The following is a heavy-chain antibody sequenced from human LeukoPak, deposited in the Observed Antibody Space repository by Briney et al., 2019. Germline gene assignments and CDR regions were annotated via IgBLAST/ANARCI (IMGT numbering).Heavy chain of an antibody. V-gene: IGHV7-4-1*02. CDR1: GYTFTGYY. Sequence: ASVKVSCKASGYTFTGYYMHWVRQAPGQGLEWMGWINTNTGNPTYAQGFTGRFVFSLDTSVSTAYLQISSLKAEDTAVYYCARDRVVMGFDPWGQGTLVTVSS. CDR3: ARDRVVMGFDP. CDR2: INTNTGNP. D-gene: IGHD2-21*01. J-gene: IGHJ5*02.